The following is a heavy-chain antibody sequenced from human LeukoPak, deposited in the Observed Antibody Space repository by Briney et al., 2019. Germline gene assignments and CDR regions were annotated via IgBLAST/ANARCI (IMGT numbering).Heavy chain of an antibody. CDR1: GFTVSSNY. CDR2: IYSGGST. CDR3: ASQPGIAAAGTDY. J-gene: IGHJ4*02. V-gene: IGHV3-53*01. D-gene: IGHD6-13*01. Sequence: PGGSLRLSCAASGFTVSSNYMSWVRQAPGKGLEWVSVIYSGGSTYYADSVKGRFIISRDNSKNTLYLQMNSLRAEDTAVYYCASQPGIAAAGTDYWGQGTLVTVSS.